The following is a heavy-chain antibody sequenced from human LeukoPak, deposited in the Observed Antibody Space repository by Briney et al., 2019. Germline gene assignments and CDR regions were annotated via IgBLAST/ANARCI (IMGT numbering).Heavy chain of an antibody. V-gene: IGHV4-59*01. D-gene: IGHD4-17*01. J-gene: IGHJ5*02. Sequence: SETLSLTCTVSGGSISSYYWSWIRQPPGKGLEWIGYIYYSGSTNYNPSLKSRVTISVDTSKNQFSLKLRSVTAADPAVYYCARGPTSTVTTNWFDPWGQGTLVTVSS. CDR1: GGSISSYY. CDR3: ARGPTSTVTTNWFDP. CDR2: IYYSGST.